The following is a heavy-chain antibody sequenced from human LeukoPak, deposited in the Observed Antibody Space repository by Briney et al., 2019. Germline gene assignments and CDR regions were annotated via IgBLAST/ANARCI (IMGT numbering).Heavy chain of an antibody. CDR1: GGTFSSYA. CDR2: INPSGGST. Sequence: ASVKVSCKASGGTFSSYAISWVRQAPGQGLEWMGIINPSGGSTSYAQKFQGRVTMTRDTSTSTVYMELSSLRSEDTAVYYCARDSSGYLDYWGQGTLVTVSS. J-gene: IGHJ4*02. D-gene: IGHD3-22*01. CDR3: ARDSSGYLDY. V-gene: IGHV1-46*01.